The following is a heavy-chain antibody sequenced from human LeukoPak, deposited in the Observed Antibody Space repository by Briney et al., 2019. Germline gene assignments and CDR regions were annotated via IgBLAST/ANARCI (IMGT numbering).Heavy chain of an antibody. D-gene: IGHD6-13*01. CDR2: LSAYNGNT. CDR1: GYTFTSYG. Sequence: ASVKVSCKASGYTFTSYGISWVRQAPGQGLECMGWLSAYNGNTNYAQKLQGRVTMSTDTSTSTAYMGMSRLRSDDTAVYYCAAGTDKYYYYYMDVWGKGNTVTISS. J-gene: IGHJ6*03. CDR3: AAGTDKYYYYYMDV. V-gene: IGHV1-18*01.